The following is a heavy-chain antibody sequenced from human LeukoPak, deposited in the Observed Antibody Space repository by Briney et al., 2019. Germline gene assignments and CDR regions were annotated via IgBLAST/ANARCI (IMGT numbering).Heavy chain of an antibody. CDR3: ARGDGYCSSASCTGN. V-gene: IGHV3-30*02. Sequence: GGSLRLSCAASGFTLNTYGMHWVRQAPGKGLEWVAFIRFDGSNKYYADSVKGRFAISRDNSKNTLYLQMKSLRPEDTAVYYCARGDGYCSSASCTGNWGQGTLVTVSS. CDR2: IRFDGSNK. CDR1: GFTLNTYG. J-gene: IGHJ4*02. D-gene: IGHD2-2*03.